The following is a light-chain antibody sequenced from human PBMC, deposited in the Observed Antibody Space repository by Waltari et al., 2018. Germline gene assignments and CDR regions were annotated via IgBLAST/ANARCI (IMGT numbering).Light chain of an antibody. V-gene: IGLV2-14*03. CDR1: SSDVGGYNY. Sequence: QSALTQPASVSGSPGQSITISCTGTSSDVGGYNYVSWYQQHPGKAPKLMIYDVSNRPSGVSNRFSGSKAGNTASLTISGLQAEDEADDYGSSYTSSSRWVFGGGTKLTVL. CDR3: SSYTSSSRWV. J-gene: IGLJ3*02. CDR2: DVS.